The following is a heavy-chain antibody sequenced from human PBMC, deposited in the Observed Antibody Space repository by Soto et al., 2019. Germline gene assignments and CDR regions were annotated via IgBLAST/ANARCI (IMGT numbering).Heavy chain of an antibody. CDR2: ISGYNGHT. CDR1: GYTFTTYG. V-gene: IGHV1-18*03. D-gene: IGHD3-16*01. J-gene: IGHJ6*02. Sequence: QVQLVQSGAEVRKPGASVKVSCKASGYTFTTYGISWVRQAPGHGLEWMGWISGYNGHTKYAKKFQGRVNMTTVTSTSTVYMDLLSLISDDMAVYYCAREGEMPYYYYGMDVWGQGTTVTVSS. CDR3: AREGEMPYYYYGMDV.